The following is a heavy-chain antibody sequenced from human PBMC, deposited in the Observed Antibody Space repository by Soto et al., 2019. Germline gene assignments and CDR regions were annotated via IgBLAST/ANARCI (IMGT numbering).Heavy chain of an antibody. J-gene: IGHJ5*02. CDR1: GYTFTSYS. Sequence: QVQIVQSGAEEKKPGASVKVSCKASGYTFTSYSMHWVRQAPGQRLEWMGWINVGNGNTKYSQKFQGRVTITTDTSASTAYMELSCLTSEDTAVYYCARERWGSGSRWFDPWGQGTLVTVSS. CDR3: ARERWGSGSRWFDP. D-gene: IGHD6-19*01. CDR2: INVGNGNT. V-gene: IGHV1-3*05.